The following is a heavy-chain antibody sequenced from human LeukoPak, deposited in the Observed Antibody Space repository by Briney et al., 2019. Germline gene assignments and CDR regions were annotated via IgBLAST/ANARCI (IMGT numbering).Heavy chain of an antibody. CDR2: ISGSGDST. D-gene: IGHD1-26*01. CDR1: GFTFSSYA. V-gene: IGHV3-23*01. Sequence: GGSLRLPCAASGFTFSSYAMSWVRQAPGKGLEWVSGISGSGDSTDYANSVKGRFTISRDNSKNTLYLQLNSLRAEDTAVYFCAKGRGSANSGSNYWGQGTLVTVSS. J-gene: IGHJ4*02. CDR3: AKGRGSANSGSNY.